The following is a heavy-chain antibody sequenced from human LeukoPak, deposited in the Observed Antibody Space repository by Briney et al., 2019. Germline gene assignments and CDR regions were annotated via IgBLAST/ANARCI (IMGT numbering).Heavy chain of an antibody. J-gene: IGHJ3*02. D-gene: IGHD4-17*01. Sequence: SETLSLTCTVSGGSSPSSSYYWGWIRQPPGKGLEWIGSIYYSGSTYYNPSLKSRVTISVDTSKNQFSLKLSSVTAADTAVYYCASQNYGDYDAFDIWGQGTMVTVSS. CDR2: IYYSGST. V-gene: IGHV4-39*01. CDR1: GGSSPSSSYY. CDR3: ASQNYGDYDAFDI.